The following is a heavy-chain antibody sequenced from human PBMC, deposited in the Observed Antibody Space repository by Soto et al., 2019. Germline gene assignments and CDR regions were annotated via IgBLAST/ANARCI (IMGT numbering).Heavy chain of an antibody. CDR2: IYYSGGA. V-gene: IGHV4-59*08. CDR1: CGSISGYY. CDR3: ARPTKGGAFDL. J-gene: IGHJ3*01. Sequence: QVHLQESGPGLVKPSETLSLTCIVSCGSISGYYWSWIRQPPGKGLEWIGYIYYSGGANYNPSLKSRVSISVAPSNNQFSMRLTSVTAADTAVYYCARPTKGGAFDLWGQGTMVTVSS.